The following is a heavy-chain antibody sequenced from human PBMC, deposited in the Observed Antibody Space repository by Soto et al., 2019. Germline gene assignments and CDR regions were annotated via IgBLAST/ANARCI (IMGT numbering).Heavy chain of an antibody. J-gene: IGHJ6*02. V-gene: IGHV3-74*01. Sequence: GGSLRLSCAASGFTLSSYWMHWVRQAPGKGLVWVSRINSDGSSTSYADSVKGRFTISRDNAKNTLYLQMNSLRAEDTAVYYCARLGRPPYDFWSGYYYYYYYGMDVWGQGTTVTVSS. CDR2: INSDGSST. CDR3: ARLGRPPYDFWSGYYYYYYYGMDV. D-gene: IGHD3-3*01. CDR1: GFTLSSYW.